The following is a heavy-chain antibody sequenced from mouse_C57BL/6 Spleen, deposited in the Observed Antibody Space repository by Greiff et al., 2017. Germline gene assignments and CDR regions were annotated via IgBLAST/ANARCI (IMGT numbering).Heavy chain of an antibody. CDR2: ISDGGSYT. J-gene: IGHJ3*01. V-gene: IGHV5-4*03. D-gene: IGHD4-1*01. CDR1: GFTFSSYA. CDR3: GRGGKTGSWFAD. Sequence: EVKLMESGGGLVKPGGSLKLSCAASGFTFSSYAMSWVRQTPEKRLEWVATISDGGSYTYYPDNVKGRFTISRDNAKNNLYLQMSHMKSEDTAMYYCGRGGKTGSWFADWGKGTLVTVSA.